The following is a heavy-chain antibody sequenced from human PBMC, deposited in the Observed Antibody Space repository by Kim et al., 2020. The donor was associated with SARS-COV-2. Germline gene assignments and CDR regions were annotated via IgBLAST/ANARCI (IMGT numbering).Heavy chain of an antibody. J-gene: IGHJ6*02. Sequence: SETLSLTCTVSGGSISSSSYYWGWIRQPPGKGLEWIGSIYYSGSTYYNPSLKSRVTISVDTSKNQFSLKLSSVTAADTAVYYCVSILHCSSTSCYRAPYYYYYGMDVWGQGTTVTVSS. CDR2: IYYSGST. CDR3: VSILHCSSTSCYRAPYYYYYGMDV. D-gene: IGHD2-2*02. CDR1: GGSISSSSYY. V-gene: IGHV4-39*07.